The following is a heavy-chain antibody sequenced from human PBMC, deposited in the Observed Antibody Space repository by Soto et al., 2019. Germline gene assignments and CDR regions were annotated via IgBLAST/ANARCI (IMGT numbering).Heavy chain of an antibody. Sequence: QVQLQEWGPGLVKPSVTLSLTCTVSGGSITSSNWCWIRQPPGKGLERIGYIHNSGSTSYNPSLQSRVTISADVSKNQFSLDLRSVTAADTAVYYCARRWSGTDYWGHGTLVTVSS. CDR3: ARRWSGTDY. CDR2: IHNSGST. CDR1: GGSITSSN. D-gene: IGHD3-10*01. V-gene: IGHV4-59*13. J-gene: IGHJ4*01.